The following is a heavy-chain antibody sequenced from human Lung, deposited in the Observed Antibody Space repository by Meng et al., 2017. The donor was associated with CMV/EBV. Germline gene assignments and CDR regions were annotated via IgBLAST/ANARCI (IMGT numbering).Heavy chain of an antibody. CDR3: ARAIAVAGTAPFDY. Sequence: ASVTVSXKASGYTFTGYHIHWVRQAPGQGLQWMGWINSYTGGTISAQKFQGRVTMTRDTSISTASMELRRLTSDDTAVYFCARAIAVAGTAPFDYWGQGTLVTVSS. V-gene: IGHV1-2*02. J-gene: IGHJ4*02. CDR1: GYTFTGYH. CDR2: INSYTGGT. D-gene: IGHD6-19*01.